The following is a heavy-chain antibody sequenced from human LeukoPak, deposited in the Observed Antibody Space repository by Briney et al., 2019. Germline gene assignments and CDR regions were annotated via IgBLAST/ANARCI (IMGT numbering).Heavy chain of an antibody. CDR1: GFTFSSHS. J-gene: IGHJ3*02. CDR3: ARTGNFAFDI. Sequence: GGSLRLSCAASGFTFSSHSMNWVRQAPGKGLEWVSSIISSGIYTYYADSVKGRFTISRDNAKNSLYLQMNSLSAEDTAVFYCARTGNFAFDIWGQGTMVTVFS. D-gene: IGHD3-10*01. CDR2: IISSGIYT. V-gene: IGHV3-21*01.